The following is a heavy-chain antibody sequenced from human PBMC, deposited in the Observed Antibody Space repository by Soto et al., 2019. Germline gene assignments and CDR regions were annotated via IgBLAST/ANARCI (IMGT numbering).Heavy chain of an antibody. V-gene: IGHV3-53*01. Sequence: GGSLRLSCAASGFTVSSNYMSWVRQAPGKGLEWVSVIYSGGSTYYADSVKGRFTISRDNSKNTLYLQMNSLRAEDTAAYYCARARYGSSTRCHWFDPWGQGTPGTVSS. CDR2: IYSGGST. CDR3: ARARYGSSTRCHWFDP. J-gene: IGHJ5*02. D-gene: IGHD2-2*01. CDR1: GFTVSSNY.